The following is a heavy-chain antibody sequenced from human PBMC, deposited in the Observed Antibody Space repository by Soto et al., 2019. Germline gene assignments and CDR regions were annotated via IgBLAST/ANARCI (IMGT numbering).Heavy chain of an antibody. J-gene: IGHJ4*02. D-gene: IGHD2-15*01. Sequence: QVQLVQSGAEVKKPGASVKVSCKASGYTFTNNAIHWVRQAPGQRLEWMGWINAANGNTKYSQKFKGRVTITRDTSASTAYMELSSLRSEDTAVYYCARDQGLCSGGSCWGYFDYWGQGTLVTVSS. CDR2: INAANGNT. CDR1: GYTFTNNA. V-gene: IGHV1-3*01. CDR3: ARDQGLCSGGSCWGYFDY.